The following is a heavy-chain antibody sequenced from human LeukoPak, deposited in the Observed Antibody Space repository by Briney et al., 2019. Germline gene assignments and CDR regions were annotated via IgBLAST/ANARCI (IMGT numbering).Heavy chain of an antibody. V-gene: IGHV3-23*01. CDR1: GFTFRSYG. Sequence: PGGSLRLSCAASGFTFRSYGMSWVRQAPGKGPEWGSSISGSGGYTYYADSLQGRFTISRDNSKNTLSLQMNSLRAEDAAIYYCATSPDIEASGTLYYLDFWGQGTLVSVSS. CDR3: ATSPDIEASGTLYYLDF. D-gene: IGHD1-14*01. J-gene: IGHJ4*02. CDR2: ISGSGGYT.